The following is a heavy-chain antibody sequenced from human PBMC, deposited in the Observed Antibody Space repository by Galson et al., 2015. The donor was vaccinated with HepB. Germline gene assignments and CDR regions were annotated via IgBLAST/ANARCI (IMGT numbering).Heavy chain of an antibody. CDR2: ISWNSASV. V-gene: IGHV3-9*02. J-gene: IGHJ4*02. CDR3: ARARDDFWTGPIDY. D-gene: IGHD3-3*01. Sequence: SLRLSCAASGFTPHDHAMHWVRRAPGKGLEWVSGISWNSASVGYVDSVKGRFTISRDNAKNSLYLQMNNLRPEDTAFYFCARARDDFWTGPIDYWGQGTLVTVSS. CDR1: GFTPHDHA.